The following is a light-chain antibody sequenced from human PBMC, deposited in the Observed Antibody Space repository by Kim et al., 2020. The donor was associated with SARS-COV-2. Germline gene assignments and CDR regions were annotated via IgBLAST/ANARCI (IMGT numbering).Light chain of an antibody. CDR3: QQYCSSPLFS. J-gene: IGKJ2*03. CDR1: QSISDNY. Sequence: IVLTQSPGTLSLSPGERATLSCRASQSISDNYLAWYQQKPGQAPRRLIYGASRRATGIPDKFSGSGSVTDFTLTISRLEPEDFAVYYCQQYCSSPLFSFGQGTKLEI. V-gene: IGKV3-20*01. CDR2: GAS.